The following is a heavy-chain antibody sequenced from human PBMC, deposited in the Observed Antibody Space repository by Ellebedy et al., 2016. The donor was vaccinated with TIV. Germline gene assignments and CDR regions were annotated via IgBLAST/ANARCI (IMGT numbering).Heavy chain of an antibody. D-gene: IGHD3-9*01. V-gene: IGHV2-5*01. J-gene: IGHJ4*02. Sequence: SGPTLVKPTQTLTLTCSFSGFSLNTQGVTVGWIRQPPGKPLEWLALVYWHNDRRYSPSLKSRLTITKDTSKNQVVLTMTNMDPVDTATYYCAHSRFEILTRPFDFWGQGTLVSVSS. CDR2: VYWHNDR. CDR1: GFSLNTQGVT. CDR3: AHSRFEILTRPFDF.